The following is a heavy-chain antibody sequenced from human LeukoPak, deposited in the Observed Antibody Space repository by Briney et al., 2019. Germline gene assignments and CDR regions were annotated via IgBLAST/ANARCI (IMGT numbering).Heavy chain of an antibody. J-gene: IGHJ6*03. CDR2: IYYSRST. CDR1: GGSISSSSYY. V-gene: IGHV4-39*07. CDR3: TRGSIAYYYMDV. Sequence: SETLSLTCTVSGGSISSSSYYWGWIRQPPGKGLEWIGSIYYSRSTNYNPSLKSRVTISVDTSKNQFSLKLSSVTAADTAVYYCTRGSIAYYYMDVWGKGTTVTISS. D-gene: IGHD3-22*01.